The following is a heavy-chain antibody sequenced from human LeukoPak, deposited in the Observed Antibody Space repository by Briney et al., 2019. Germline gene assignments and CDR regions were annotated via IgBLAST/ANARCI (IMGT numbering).Heavy chain of an antibody. J-gene: IGHJ6*03. V-gene: IGHV3-11*04. CDR1: GFIFSDYY. Sequence: PGGSLRLSCAASGFIFSDYYMTWIRQAPGKGLEWVSYISSRASTIYYADSVKGRFTISRDNARNSLYLHMNSLRAEDTAVYYCARQVFVHDNDFFLPGHMDVWGKGTTVTVSS. D-gene: IGHD3-3*01. CDR2: ISSRASTI. CDR3: ARQVFVHDNDFFLPGHMDV.